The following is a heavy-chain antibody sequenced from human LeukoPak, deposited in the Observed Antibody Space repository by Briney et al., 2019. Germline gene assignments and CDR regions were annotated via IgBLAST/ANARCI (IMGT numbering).Heavy chain of an antibody. J-gene: IGHJ4*02. D-gene: IGHD6-19*01. Sequence: GGSLRLSCAASGFTFSNYWMHWVRQAPGKGLVWVSRINSDGSSTSYADSVKGRFTISRDHAKNTLYLQMNSLRAEDTAVYYCARVRGSGWSYFDYWGQGTLVTVSS. CDR3: ARVRGSGWSYFDY. V-gene: IGHV3-74*01. CDR2: INSDGSST. CDR1: GFTFSNYW.